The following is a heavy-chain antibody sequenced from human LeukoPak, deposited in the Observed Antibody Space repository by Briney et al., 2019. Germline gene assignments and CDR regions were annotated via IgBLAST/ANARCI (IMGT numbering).Heavy chain of an antibody. V-gene: IGHV4-39*01. CDR1: GGPITRGTFY. CDR3: GRPHRRWTSVDWFDP. Sequence: PSETLSLTCTVSGGPITRGTFYWGWMRQPPGKGLEWLGSVYYTGDTYYNVSLKSRLTISVDTSKYQFYLKLRSVTAADTAVYFCGRPHRRWTSVDWFDPWGQGTLVTVSS. J-gene: IGHJ5*02. CDR2: VYYTGDT. D-gene: IGHD4-23*01.